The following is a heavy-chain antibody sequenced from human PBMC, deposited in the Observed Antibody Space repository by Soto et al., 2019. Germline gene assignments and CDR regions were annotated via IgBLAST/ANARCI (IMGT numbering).Heavy chain of an antibody. V-gene: IGHV3-15*01. D-gene: IGHD1-1*01. CDR3: TTEYNGGSDN. J-gene: IGHJ4*02. Sequence: GGSLRLSCAASGFTFSNAWMSWVRQAPGKGLEWVGRIKSETDGGTADYTAPVKGRFTISRDDSENTLYLQMNSLKTEDTAVYYRTTEYNGGSDNWGQGTLVTVSS. CDR1: GFTFSNAW. CDR2: IKSETDGGTA.